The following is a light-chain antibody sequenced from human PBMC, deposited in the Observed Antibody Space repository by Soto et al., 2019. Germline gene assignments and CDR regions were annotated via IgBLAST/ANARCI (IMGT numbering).Light chain of an antibody. Sequence: SYELTQPPSVSVAPGKTASISCGGNNIGRKGDHWYQQKPGQAPVLFIYSDTELPPVIPERFSGSNSANLATLTISRVEAGDEADYYCQVWGSGSAHVVFGGGTKLTVL. CDR3: QVWGSGSAHVV. V-gene: IGLV3-21*04. CDR2: SDT. J-gene: IGLJ2*01. CDR1: NIGRKG.